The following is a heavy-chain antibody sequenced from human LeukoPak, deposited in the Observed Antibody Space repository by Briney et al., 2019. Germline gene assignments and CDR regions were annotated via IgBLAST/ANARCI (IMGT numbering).Heavy chain of an antibody. CDR3: ARGPTVNNYYYGMDV. CDR2: IYYSGST. V-gene: IGHV4-59*01. D-gene: IGHD4-17*01. CDR1: GGSISSYY. Sequence: PSETLSLTCTVSGGSISSYYWSWIRQPPGKGLEWIGYIYYSGSTNYNPSLKSRVAMSVDTSKKQFSLKLSPVTAADTAVYFCARGPTVNNYYYGMDVWGQGTTVTVSS. J-gene: IGHJ6*02.